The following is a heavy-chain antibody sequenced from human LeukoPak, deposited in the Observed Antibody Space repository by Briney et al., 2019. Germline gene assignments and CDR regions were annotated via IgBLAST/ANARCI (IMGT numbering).Heavy chain of an antibody. CDR2: ISGSGGST. V-gene: IGHV3-23*01. D-gene: IGHD3-10*01. CDR3: AKEARPMVRGANIDY. Sequence: GGALRLSCAASGFTFSSYAMSWVRQAPGKGLEGVSAISGSGGSTYYADSVKGRFTISRDNSKNTLYLQMNSLRAEDTAVYYCAKEARPMVRGANIDYWGQGTLVTVSS. CDR1: GFTFSSYA. J-gene: IGHJ4*02.